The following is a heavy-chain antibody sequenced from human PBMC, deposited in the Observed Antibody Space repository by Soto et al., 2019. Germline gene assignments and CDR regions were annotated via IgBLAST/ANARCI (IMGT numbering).Heavy chain of an antibody. D-gene: IGHD3-10*01. CDR1: GYTFTSYY. V-gene: IGHV1-46*01. CDR2: INPSGGST. J-gene: IGHJ6*02. CDR3: ARDAEYYYGSGSLYYYYYYGMDV. Sequence: GASVKVSCKASGYTFTSYYMHWVRQAPGQGLEWMGIINPSGGSTSYAQKFQVRVTMTRDTSTSTVYMELSGLRSEDTAVYYCARDAEYYYGSGSLYYYYYYGMDVWG.